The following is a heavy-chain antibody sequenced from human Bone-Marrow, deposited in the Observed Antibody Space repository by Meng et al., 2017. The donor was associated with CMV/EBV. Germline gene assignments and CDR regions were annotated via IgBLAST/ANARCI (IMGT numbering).Heavy chain of an antibody. V-gene: IGHV2-5*01. CDR1: GFSHSTIGVG. J-gene: IGHJ4*02. CDR2: IYWNDDK. D-gene: IGHD2-15*01. Sequence: TCTFSGFSHSTIGVGLGWIRQPPGKALEWLALIYWNDDKRYSPSLKSRLTITKDTSKNQVVLTMTNMDPVDTATYYCAHFYGGTGYWGQGTLVTVSS. CDR3: AHFYGGTGY.